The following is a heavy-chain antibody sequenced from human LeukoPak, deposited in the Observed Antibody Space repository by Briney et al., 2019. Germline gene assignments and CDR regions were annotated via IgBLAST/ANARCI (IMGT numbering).Heavy chain of an antibody. CDR2: MNPNSGNT. J-gene: IGHJ6*02. D-gene: IGHD3-3*01. V-gene: IGHV1-8*01. CDR1: EYTFTSYD. CDR3: ARGYDFRDYYYGMDV. Sequence: ASVKVSCKASEYTFTSYDINWVRQATGQGLEWMGWMNPNSGNTGYAQKFQGRVTMTRNTSISTAYMELSSLRSEDTAVYYCARGYDFRDYYYGMDVWGQGTTVTVSS.